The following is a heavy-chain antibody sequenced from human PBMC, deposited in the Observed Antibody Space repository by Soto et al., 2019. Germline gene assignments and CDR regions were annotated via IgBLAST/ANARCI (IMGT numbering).Heavy chain of an antibody. J-gene: IGHJ3*02. CDR2: IYYSGST. Sequence: SETLSLTCTVSGGSINSSSYYWGWIRQPPGKGLEWIGSIYYSGSTYYNPSLKSRVTISVDTSKNQFSLKLSSVTAADTAVYYCARRGYCSSTSCYVGAFDIWGQGTMVTVSS. CDR1: GGSINSSSYY. CDR3: ARRGYCSSTSCYVGAFDI. V-gene: IGHV4-39*01. D-gene: IGHD2-2*01.